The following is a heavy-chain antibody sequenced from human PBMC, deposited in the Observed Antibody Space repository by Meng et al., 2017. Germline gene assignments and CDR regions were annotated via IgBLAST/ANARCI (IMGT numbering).Heavy chain of an antibody. Sequence: LEDSGDGVLQHGASVMVSTTASECTSSSYAISSMRQAPGQGIVWMCGFIPIFGTAYYAQKFQGRVTITADESTSTAYMELSSLRSEHTAVYYCARDYGDY. CDR1: ECTSSSYA. D-gene: IGHD4-17*01. J-gene: IGHJ4*01. V-gene: IGHV1-69*01. CDR3: ARDYGDY. CDR2: FIPIFGTA.